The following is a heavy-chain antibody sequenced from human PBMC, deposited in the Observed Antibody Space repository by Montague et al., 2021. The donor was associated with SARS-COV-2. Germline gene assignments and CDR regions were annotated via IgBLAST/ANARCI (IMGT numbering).Heavy chain of an antibody. CDR1: GGSISSSDYY. Sequence: SETLSLTCTVSGGSISSSDYYWGWIRQPPGKGLEWLGSLFYSVNTXYNPSLKSRVTISVDTSKNQFSLKLSSVTAADTAVYYCARTNYDFWRGHQRGGAFDIWGQGTMVTVSS. V-gene: IGHV4-39*01. J-gene: IGHJ3*02. CDR2: LFYSVNT. CDR3: ARTNYDFWRGHQRGGAFDI. D-gene: IGHD3-3*01.